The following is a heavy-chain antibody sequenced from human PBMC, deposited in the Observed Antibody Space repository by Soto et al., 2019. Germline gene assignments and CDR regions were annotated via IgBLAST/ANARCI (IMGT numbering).Heavy chain of an antibody. Sequence: HLVESGGGLFQAGGSTRLSCLASGFTVSRYDMSWVRQAPGKGLEWASIIQTGGATYYTDSAQGRFTISRDNSRNTVYLQMSRLRVEDTDVYSCVRVLYDSGVVDFWGQGSPITVS. D-gene: IGHD5-12*01. V-gene: IGHV3-53*01. CDR1: GFTVSRYD. J-gene: IGHJ4*02. CDR3: VRVLYDSGVVDF. CDR2: IQTGGAT.